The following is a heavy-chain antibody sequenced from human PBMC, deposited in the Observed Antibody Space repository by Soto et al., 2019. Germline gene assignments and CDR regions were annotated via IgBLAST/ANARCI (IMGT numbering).Heavy chain of an antibody. D-gene: IGHD6-13*01. V-gene: IGHV1-18*01. CDR3: ARRREDSSSWYDRNYYYYYGMDV. Sequence: GASVKVSCKASGYTFTSYGISWVRQAPGQGLEWMGWISAYNGNTNYAQKLKGRVTMTTDTSTSTAYMELRSLRSDDTAVYYCARRREDSSSWYDRNYYYYYGMDVWGQGTTVTVSS. CDR2: ISAYNGNT. CDR1: GYTFTSYG. J-gene: IGHJ6*02.